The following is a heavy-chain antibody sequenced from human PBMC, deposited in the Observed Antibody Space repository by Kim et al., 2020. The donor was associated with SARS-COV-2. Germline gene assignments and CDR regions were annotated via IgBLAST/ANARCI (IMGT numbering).Heavy chain of an antibody. D-gene: IGHD3-22*01. CDR2: IIPILGIA. CDR3: ASHPYHYYDSSGTTGGFDY. CDR1: GGTFSSYA. J-gene: IGHJ4*02. Sequence: SVKVSCKASGGTFSSYAISWVRQAPGQGLEWMGRIIPILGIANYAQKFQGRVTITADKSTSTAYMELSSLRSEDTAVYYCASHPYHYYDSSGTTGGFDYWGQGTLVTVSS. V-gene: IGHV1-69*04.